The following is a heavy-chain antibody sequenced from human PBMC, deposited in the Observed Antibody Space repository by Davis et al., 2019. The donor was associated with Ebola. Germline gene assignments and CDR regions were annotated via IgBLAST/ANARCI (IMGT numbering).Heavy chain of an antibody. D-gene: IGHD5-18*01. CDR1: GGSISSYY. J-gene: IGHJ5*02. CDR2: IYYSGST. V-gene: IGHV4-59*12. CDR3: ARGLGYSYGYTPYNWFDP. Sequence: SETLSLTCTVSGGSISSYYWSWIRQPPGKGLEWIGYIYYSGSTNYNPSLKSRVTISVDTSKNQFSLKLSSVTAADTAVYYCARGLGYSYGYTPYNWFDPWGQGTLVTVSS.